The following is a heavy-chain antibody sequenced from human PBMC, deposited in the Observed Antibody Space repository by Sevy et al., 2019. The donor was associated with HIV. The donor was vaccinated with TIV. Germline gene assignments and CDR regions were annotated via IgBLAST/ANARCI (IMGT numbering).Heavy chain of an antibody. V-gene: IGHV3-23*03. CDR3: ATTSTPLYYYALDV. D-gene: IGHD1-26*01. CDR1: GFTFSSYA. CDR2: IYSGEYT. Sequence: GGSLRLSCGASGFTFSSYAMSWVRQAPGKGLEWVSVIYSGEYTYYADSGKGRFTISRDISKNTLNLEMNNLRAEDTAIYYCATTSTPLYYYALDVWGQGTTVTVSS. J-gene: IGHJ6*02.